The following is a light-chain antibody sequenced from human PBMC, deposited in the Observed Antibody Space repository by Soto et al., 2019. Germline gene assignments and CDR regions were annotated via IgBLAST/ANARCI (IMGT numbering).Light chain of an antibody. J-gene: IGLJ1*01. CDR2: DVS. CDR1: SSDVGGYNY. V-gene: IGLV2-14*01. CDR3: CSYASSYTQV. Sequence: QSALTQPASVSGSPGQSITISCTGTSSDVGGYNYVSWYQQHPGKAPKLMIYDVSKRPSGVPDRFSGSKSGNTASLTISGLQAEDEADYYCCSYASSYTQVFGTGTKLTVL.